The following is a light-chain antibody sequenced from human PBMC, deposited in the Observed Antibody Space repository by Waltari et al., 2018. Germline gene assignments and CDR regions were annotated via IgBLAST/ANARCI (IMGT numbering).Light chain of an antibody. CDR2: WAS. V-gene: IGKV4-1*01. CDR3: QQYYTAPYT. J-gene: IGKJ2*01. Sequence: DIVMTQSPGSLAVSLGERATINCKPSQNVLSSSNNKNSLTWYQQKPGQPPWLLIYWASIRESGIPARVSGGGSGADFTLTISSLQAEDVAVYYCQQYYTAPYTFGQGTKLEI. CDR1: QNVLSSSNNKNS.